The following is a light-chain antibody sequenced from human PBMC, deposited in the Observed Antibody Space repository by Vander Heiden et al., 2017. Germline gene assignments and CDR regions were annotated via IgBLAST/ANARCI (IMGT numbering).Light chain of an antibody. CDR1: ESIGNR. V-gene: IGKV1-5*03. J-gene: IGKJ1*01. Sequence: DIQMTQSPSTPSASVGDRVTITCRASESIGNRLAWYQQKPGRAPELLMYEASRLQSGVTSRFSGSGSGTVFTLTISSLQPDDFATYYCQHRRTFGQGTRVEIK. CDR2: EAS. CDR3: QHRRT.